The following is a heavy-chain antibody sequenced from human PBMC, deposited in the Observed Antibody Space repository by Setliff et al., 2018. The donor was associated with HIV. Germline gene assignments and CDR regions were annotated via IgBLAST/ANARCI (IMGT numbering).Heavy chain of an antibody. D-gene: IGHD2-15*01. V-gene: IGHV5-51*01. J-gene: IGHJ6*03. CDR1: GYRFSTNW. CDR3: ARLLRRPHDFFYMDV. CDR2: IYPADSDT. Sequence: PGESLKISCKASGYRFSTNWIGWVRQVPGKGLEWMGIIYPADSDTRYSPSFQGKVTISADKSISTAYLQWSRLKASDTATDYCARLLRRPHDFFYMDVWGKGTTVTVSS.